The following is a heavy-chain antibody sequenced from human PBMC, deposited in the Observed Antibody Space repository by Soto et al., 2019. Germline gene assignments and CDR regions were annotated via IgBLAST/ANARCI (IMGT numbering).Heavy chain of an antibody. CDR3: ARGYGGPIGWFDP. V-gene: IGHV1-3*01. CDR2: INAGNGNT. CDR1: GYTFTSYA. Sequence: QVQLVQSGAEVKKPGASVXVSCKASGYTFTSYAMHWVRQAPGQRLEWMGWINAGNGNTKYSQKFQGRVTITRDTSASTAYMEMSSLRSEDTAVYYCARGYGGPIGWFDPWGQGTLVTVSS. D-gene: IGHD3-16*01. J-gene: IGHJ5*02.